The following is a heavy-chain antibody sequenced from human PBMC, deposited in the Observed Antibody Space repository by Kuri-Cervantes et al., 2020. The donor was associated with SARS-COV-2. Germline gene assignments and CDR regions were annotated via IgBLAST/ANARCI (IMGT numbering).Heavy chain of an antibody. D-gene: IGHD1-26*01. CDR3: ARAWGGSYLVGFDY. CDR1: GFTFSSYA. J-gene: IGHJ4*02. CDR2: ISYDGSNK. Sequence: GESLKISCAASGFTFSSYAMHWVRQAPGKGLEWVAAISYDGSNKYYADSVKGRFTISRDNSKNTLYLQMNSLRAEDTAVYYCARAWGGSYLVGFDYWGQGTLVTVSS. V-gene: IGHV3-30-3*01.